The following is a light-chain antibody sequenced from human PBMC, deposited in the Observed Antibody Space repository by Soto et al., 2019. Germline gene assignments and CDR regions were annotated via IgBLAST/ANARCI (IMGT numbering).Light chain of an antibody. CDR3: QQYNNWPRT. V-gene: IGKV3-15*01. CDR2: RAS. J-gene: IGKJ1*01. CDR1: QSISTN. Sequence: EIVMTQSPPTLSVSPGERATLSCRASQSISTNVAWFQQKPGQAPSLLIFRASIRASGVPARFSGSGSGTEFTFTISSLQSEDFAVYYCQQYNNWPRTFGQGTKVDIK.